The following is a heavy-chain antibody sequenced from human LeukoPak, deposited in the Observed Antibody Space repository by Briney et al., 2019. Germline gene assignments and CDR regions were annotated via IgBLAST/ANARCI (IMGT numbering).Heavy chain of an antibody. CDR2: IYSGGST. D-gene: IGHD3-16*01. V-gene: IGHV3-53*01. J-gene: IGHJ4*02. CDR3: ARFGVTGGDY. CDR1: WFTDRSRY. Sequence: GGSVRLFRSPSWFTDRSRYMRWVRQAPAKGLEWVSIIYSGGSTYYPDSVQGRFTISRDKHKKTLYLQMTNLCDERTHVCYCARFGVTGGDYWGQGTLDTVSS.